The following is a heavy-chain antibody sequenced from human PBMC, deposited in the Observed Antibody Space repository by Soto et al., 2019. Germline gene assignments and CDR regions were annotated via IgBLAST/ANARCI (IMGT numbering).Heavy chain of an antibody. J-gene: IGHJ4*02. V-gene: IGHV3-9*01. CDR1: GFTFDDYA. Sequence: PGGSLRLSCAASGFTFDDYAMLWVRQAPGKGLDWVSYISWNSGNIGYADSVKGRFSISRDNAKNSLHLQMNSLRAEDTAVYYCARDREYSYGWVVAGLSSDYWGQGTLVTVSS. D-gene: IGHD5-18*01. CDR3: ARDREYSYGWVVAGLSSDY. CDR2: ISWNSGNI.